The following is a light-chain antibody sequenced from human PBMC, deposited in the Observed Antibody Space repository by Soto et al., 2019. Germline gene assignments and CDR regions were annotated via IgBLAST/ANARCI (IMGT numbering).Light chain of an antibody. CDR2: ATS. J-gene: IGKJ4*01. V-gene: IGKV3-15*01. CDR1: QSVGNN. CDR3: QQYSDWPLT. Sequence: EIVVTQSPATLSVSPGERATLSCRASQSVGNNFAWYQQKPGQAPRLLIFATSTRATGVPARFSGSGSGTEFTLTISSLQFEDFAVYYCQQYSDWPLTFGGGTKVEIE.